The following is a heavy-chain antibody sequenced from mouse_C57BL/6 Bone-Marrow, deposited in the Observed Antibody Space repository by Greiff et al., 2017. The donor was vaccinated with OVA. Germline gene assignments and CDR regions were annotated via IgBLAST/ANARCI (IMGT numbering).Heavy chain of an antibody. CDR2: ISSGGSYT. V-gene: IGHV5-6*01. D-gene: IGHD2-4*01. CDR1: GFTFSSYG. J-gene: IGHJ4*01. CDR3: ARQDDYGAMDY. Sequence: EVQGVESGGDLVKPGGSLKLSCAASGFTFSSYGMSWVRQTPYKRLEWVATISSGGSYTYYPDSVKGRFTISRDNAKNTLYLQMSSLKSEDTAMYYCARQDDYGAMDYWGQGTSVTVSS.